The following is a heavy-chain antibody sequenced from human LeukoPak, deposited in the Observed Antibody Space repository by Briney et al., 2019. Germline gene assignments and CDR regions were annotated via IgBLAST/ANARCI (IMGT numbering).Heavy chain of an antibody. CDR2: IYTSGST. CDR1: GGSISSGSYY. D-gene: IGHD3-9*01. Sequence: TLSLTCTVSGGSISSGSYYWSWIRQPAGKGLAWIGRIYTSGSTNYNPSLKSRVTISVDTSKNQFSLKLSSVTAADTAVYYCAGVAANYDILTGYYLWGQGTLVTVSS. CDR3: AGVAANYDILTGYYL. J-gene: IGHJ4*02. V-gene: IGHV4-61*02.